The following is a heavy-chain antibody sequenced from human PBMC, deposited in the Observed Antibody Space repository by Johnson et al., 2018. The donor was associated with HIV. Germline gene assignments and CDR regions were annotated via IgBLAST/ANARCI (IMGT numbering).Heavy chain of an antibody. CDR1: DFTFSNYA. Sequence: VQLVESGGGVVQPGRSLRIYCAVSDFTFSNYAMHWVRLAPGKGLEWVATIKQDGSEKYYVDSVKGRLTISRDNAKDSLYLQMNSLRAQDTAVYYCARDWEGYAFDIWGQGTMVTVSS. J-gene: IGHJ3*02. CDR3: ARDWEGYAFDI. D-gene: IGHD1-26*01. V-gene: IGHV3-7*01. CDR2: IKQDGSEK.